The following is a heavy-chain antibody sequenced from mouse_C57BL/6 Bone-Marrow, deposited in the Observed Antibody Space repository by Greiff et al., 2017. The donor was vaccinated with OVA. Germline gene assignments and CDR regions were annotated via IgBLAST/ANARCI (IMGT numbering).Heavy chain of an antibody. Sequence: EVKVEESGEGLVKPGGSLKLSCAASGFTFSSYAMSWVRQTPEKRLEWVAYISSGGDYIYYADTVKGRFTISRDNASNTLYLQLSSLKSEDTAVYYCTRGGTPYYCSSGAWFAYWGQGTLVTVSA. CDR1: GFTFSSYA. V-gene: IGHV5-9-1*02. CDR2: ISSGGDYI. D-gene: IGHD1-1*01. CDR3: TRGGTPYYCSSGAWFAY. J-gene: IGHJ3*01.